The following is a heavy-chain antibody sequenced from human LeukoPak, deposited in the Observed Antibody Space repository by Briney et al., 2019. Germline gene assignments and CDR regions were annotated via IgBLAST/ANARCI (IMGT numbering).Heavy chain of an antibody. Sequence: GGSLRLSCATSGFTFDDYYMGWIRQAPGKGLEWVSYISSAGFADYYADSVNGRFTISRDNAKNSLYLQMNSLRVEDTAIYYCARDLKSGHSYGPFDSWGQGILVTVSS. V-gene: IGHV3-11*01. CDR3: ARDLKSGHSYGPFDS. D-gene: IGHD5-18*01. CDR2: ISSAGFAD. J-gene: IGHJ4*02. CDR1: GFTFDDYY.